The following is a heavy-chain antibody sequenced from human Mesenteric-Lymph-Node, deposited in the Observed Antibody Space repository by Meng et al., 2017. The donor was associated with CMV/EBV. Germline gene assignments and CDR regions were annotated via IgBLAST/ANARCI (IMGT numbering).Heavy chain of an antibody. V-gene: IGHV3-30*02. CDR2: IRYDGFNT. D-gene: IGHD1-7*01. CDR1: GFTFSSYG. Sequence: GESLKISCAASGFTFSSYGMHWVRQAPGKGLEWVASIRYDGFNTYYADSVKGRFSISRDNSKNTLHLQLSSLRVEDTAVYYCAKVRDNWNYFFDYWGQGALVTVSS. CDR3: AKVRDNWNYFFDY. J-gene: IGHJ4*02.